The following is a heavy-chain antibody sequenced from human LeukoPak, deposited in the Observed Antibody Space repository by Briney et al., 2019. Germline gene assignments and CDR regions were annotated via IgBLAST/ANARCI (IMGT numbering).Heavy chain of an antibody. CDR3: ARGGYGSSSHNWFDP. V-gene: IGHV4-59*01. CDR1: GGSISSYY. Sequence: PSETLSLTCTVSGGSISSYYWSWIRQPPGKGLEWIGYIYYSGSTNYNPSLKSRVTISVDTSKNQFSLKLSSVTAAGTAVYYCARGGYGSSSHNWFDPWGQGTLVTVSS. J-gene: IGHJ5*02. D-gene: IGHD2-2*01. CDR2: IYYSGST.